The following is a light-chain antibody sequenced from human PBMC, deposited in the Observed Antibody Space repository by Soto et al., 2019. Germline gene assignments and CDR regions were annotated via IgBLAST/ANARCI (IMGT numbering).Light chain of an antibody. CDR1: QSVSSY. J-gene: IGKJ2*01. CDR3: QHRSNWPPYT. Sequence: EIVLTQSPATLSLSPGGRATLSCRASQSVSSYLAWYQQKPGQAPRLLIYDASNGATGIPARFSGSGSGTDFTLTISSLEPEDFAVYYCQHRSNWPPYTFGQGPKLEIK. V-gene: IGKV3-11*01. CDR2: DAS.